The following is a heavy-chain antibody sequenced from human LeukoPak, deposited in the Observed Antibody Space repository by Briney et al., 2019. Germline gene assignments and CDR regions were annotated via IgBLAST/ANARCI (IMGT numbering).Heavy chain of an antibody. V-gene: IGHV3-7*01. CDR1: GFTSSSYW. J-gene: IGHJ4*02. D-gene: IGHD6-13*01. Sequence: GGSLRLSCAASGFTSSSYWMSWVRQAPGKGLEWVANIKQDGSEKYYVDSVKGRFTISRDNAKNSLYLQMNSLRAEDTAVYYCARVLIPGIAAADPYFDYWGQGTLVTVSS. CDR3: ARVLIPGIAAADPYFDY. CDR2: IKQDGSEK.